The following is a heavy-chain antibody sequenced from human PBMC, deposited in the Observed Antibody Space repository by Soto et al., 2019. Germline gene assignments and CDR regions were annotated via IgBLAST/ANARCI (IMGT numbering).Heavy chain of an antibody. V-gene: IGHV4-39*01. CDR2: LYYGGMT. D-gene: IGHD3-9*01. CDR1: GGSFGSNNYF. J-gene: IGHJ5*01. CDR3: ATAPETFRPAGYYIKWFDP. Sequence: QLELQESGPGLVKPSETLSLTCTVSGGSFGSNNYFWGWLRQPPGKGLEWIASLYYGGMTYYNPSLRSRVTISVDTSKGQFSLGLRSVTAADTAVYYCATAPETFRPAGYYIKWFDPWGQGTLVTVSS.